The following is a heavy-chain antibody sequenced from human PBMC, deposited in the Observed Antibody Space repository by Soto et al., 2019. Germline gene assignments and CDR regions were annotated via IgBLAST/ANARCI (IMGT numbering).Heavy chain of an antibody. CDR1: GGSISSGGYY. D-gene: IGHD3-10*01. CDR3: ATYGSGSYKPTTVDY. Sequence: QVQLQESGPGLVKPSQTLSLTCTVSGGSISSGGYYWSWIRQHPGKGLEWIGYIYYGGSTYYNPSLKSRVTISVDTAKSPFALKLSSVTAAATAVYYCATYGSGSYKPTTVDYWGQGTPVTVSS. V-gene: IGHV4-31*03. J-gene: IGHJ4*02. CDR2: IYYGGST.